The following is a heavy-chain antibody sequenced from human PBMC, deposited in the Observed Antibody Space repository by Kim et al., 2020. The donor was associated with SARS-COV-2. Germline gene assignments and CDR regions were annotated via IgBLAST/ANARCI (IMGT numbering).Heavy chain of an antibody. CDR2: IYTSGST. Sequence: SETLSLTCTVSGGSISSYYWSWIRQPAGKGLEWIGRIYTSGSTNYNPSLKSRVTMSVDTSKNQFSLKLSSVTAADTAVYYCARDQCPRIEDGMDVWGQGTTVTVSS. V-gene: IGHV4-4*07. J-gene: IGHJ6*02. CDR3: ARDQCPRIEDGMDV. D-gene: IGHD2-15*01. CDR1: GGSISSYY.